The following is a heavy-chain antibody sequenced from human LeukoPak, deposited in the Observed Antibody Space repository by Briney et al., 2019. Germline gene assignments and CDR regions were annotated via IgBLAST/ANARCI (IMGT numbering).Heavy chain of an antibody. V-gene: IGHV4-59*01. CDR1: GGSISSYY. CDR2: IYTSGST. D-gene: IGHD6-19*01. CDR3: VRDLGLAVAGYNWFDP. J-gene: IGHJ5*02. Sequence: SETLSLTCTVSGGSISSYYWSWIRQPPGKGLEWIGYIYTSGSTNYNPSLKSRVTISVDTSKNQFSLKLSSVTAADTAVYYCVRDLGLAVAGYNWFDPWGQGTLVTVSS.